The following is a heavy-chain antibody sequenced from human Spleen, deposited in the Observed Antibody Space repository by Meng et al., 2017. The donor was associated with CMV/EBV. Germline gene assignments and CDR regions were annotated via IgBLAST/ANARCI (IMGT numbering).Heavy chain of an antibody. CDR1: GGSISTYY. V-gene: IGHV4-59*01. D-gene: IGHD3-9*01. CDR3: AREKTGYSLNDAFDI. J-gene: IGHJ3*02. CDR2: IYYSGTT. Sequence: GSLRLSCTVSGGSISTYYWNWIRQPPGKGPEWIGYIYYSGTTNYNPSLKSRATIPVDTSKIQFSLSLTSVTAADTAVYYCAREKTGYSLNDAFDIWGQGTMVTVSS.